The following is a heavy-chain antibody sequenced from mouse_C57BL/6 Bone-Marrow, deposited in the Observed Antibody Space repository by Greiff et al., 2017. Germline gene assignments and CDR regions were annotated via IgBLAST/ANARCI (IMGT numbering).Heavy chain of an antibody. J-gene: IGHJ3*01. CDR2: IYPRSGNT. CDR3: ASFITTVVGTGFAY. CDR1: GYTFTSYG. Sequence: QVQLQQSGAELARPGASVKLSCKASGYTFTSYGISWVKQRTGQGLEWIGEIYPRSGNTYYNEKFKGKATLTADKSSSTAYMALRSLTSEDSAVYVCASFITTVVGTGFAYWGQGTLVTVSA. D-gene: IGHD1-1*01. V-gene: IGHV1-81*01.